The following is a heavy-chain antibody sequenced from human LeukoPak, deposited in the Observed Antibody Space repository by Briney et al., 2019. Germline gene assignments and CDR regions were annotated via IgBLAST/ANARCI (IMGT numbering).Heavy chain of an antibody. D-gene: IGHD3-22*01. CDR1: GLPFSSYS. CDR3: AKDIPDYYDSSGYYEDDAFDI. J-gene: IGHJ3*02. V-gene: IGHV3-23*01. Sequence: TGGSLRLSCGVSGLPFSSYSMNWVRQAPGKGLEWVSAISGSGGSTYYADPVKGRFTISRDNSKNTLYLQMNSLRAEDTAVYYCAKDIPDYYDSSGYYEDDAFDIWGQGTMVTVSS. CDR2: ISGSGGST.